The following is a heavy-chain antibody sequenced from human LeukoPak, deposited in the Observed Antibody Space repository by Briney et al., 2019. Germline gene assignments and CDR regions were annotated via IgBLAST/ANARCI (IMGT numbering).Heavy chain of an antibody. J-gene: IGHJ1*01. D-gene: IGHD5-24*01. CDR2: INHSGST. CDR1: GGSFSGYY. CDR3: ARADVGEMATINDAEYFQH. Sequence: SETLSLTCAVYGGSFSGYYWSWIRQPPGKGLEWIGEINHSGSTNYNPSLKSRVTISVDTSKNQFSLKLSSVTAADAAVYYCARADVGEMATINDAEYFQHWGQGTLVTASS. V-gene: IGHV4-34*01.